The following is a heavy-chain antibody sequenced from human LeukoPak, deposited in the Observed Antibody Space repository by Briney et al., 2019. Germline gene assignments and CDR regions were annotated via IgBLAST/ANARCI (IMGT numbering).Heavy chain of an antibody. CDR3: AREVGSGSNSDY. CDR2: INNDGSST. J-gene: IGHJ4*02. Sequence: GGSLRLSCAASGFTFSSYWMHWVRHAPGKGLVWVSRINNDGSSTSYADSVKGRFTISRDNAKNTLYLQMNSLRAEDTAVYYCAREVGSGSNSDYWGQGTLVTVSS. CDR1: GFTFSSYW. V-gene: IGHV3-74*01. D-gene: IGHD2-15*01.